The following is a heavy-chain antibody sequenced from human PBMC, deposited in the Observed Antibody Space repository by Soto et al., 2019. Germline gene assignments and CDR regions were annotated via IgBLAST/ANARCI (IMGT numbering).Heavy chain of an antibody. V-gene: IGHV3-23*01. D-gene: IGHD3-10*01. J-gene: IGHJ4*02. CDR2: ISGSGGST. CDR3: AKDRNYYDFDY. Sequence: EVQLLESGGGLVQPGGSLRLSCAASGFTFSSYAMNWVRQAPGKGLEWVSGISGSGGSTYYAHSVKGRFTISRDNSKNTLYLQMNSLRAEDTAVYYCAKDRNYYDFDYWGQGTLVTVSS. CDR1: GFTFSSYA.